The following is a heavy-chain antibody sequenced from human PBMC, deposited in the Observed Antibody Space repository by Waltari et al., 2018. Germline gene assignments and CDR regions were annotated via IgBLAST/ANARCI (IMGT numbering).Heavy chain of an antibody. CDR3: ARGSAEKNWFDP. J-gene: IGHJ5*02. Sequence: QVQLVQSGAEVKKPGSSVKVSCKASGGTFSSYAISWVRQAPGQGLEGLGGFIPIFGTANYAQKFQGRVTIPADESTSTAYMELRSLRSEDTAVYYCARGSAEKNWFDPWGQGTLVTVSS. CDR1: GGTFSSYA. V-gene: IGHV1-69*01. CDR2: FIPIFGTA.